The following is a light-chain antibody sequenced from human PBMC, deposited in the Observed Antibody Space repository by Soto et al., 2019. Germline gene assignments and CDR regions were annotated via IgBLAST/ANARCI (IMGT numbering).Light chain of an antibody. CDR3: SSYTSRSTLDYV. J-gene: IGLJ1*01. V-gene: IGLV2-14*01. CDR1: SSDVGGYNY. CDR2: EVS. Sequence: QSVLTQPASVSGSPGQSITISCTGTSSDVGGYNYVSWYQQHPGKAPKLMIYEVSNRPSGVSNRFSGSMSGNTASLTISGLQAEDEADYYCSSYTSRSTLDYVFGSGTKLTVL.